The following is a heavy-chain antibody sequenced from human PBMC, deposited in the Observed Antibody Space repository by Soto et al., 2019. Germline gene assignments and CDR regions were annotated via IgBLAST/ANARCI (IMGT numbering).Heavy chain of an antibody. V-gene: IGHV2-5*02. CDR2: IYWDDDK. Sequence: SRPRLVNPTQILTLTCTFSRFSHSTSGVGVGWIRQPTGKALEWLALIYWDDDKRYSPSLKSRLTITKDTSKNQVVLTMTNMDPVDTATYYCAHSPEDWLATMVFDYWGQGTLVTVSS. D-gene: IGHD3-9*01. CDR3: AHSPEDWLATMVFDY. CDR1: RFSHSTSGVG. J-gene: IGHJ4*02.